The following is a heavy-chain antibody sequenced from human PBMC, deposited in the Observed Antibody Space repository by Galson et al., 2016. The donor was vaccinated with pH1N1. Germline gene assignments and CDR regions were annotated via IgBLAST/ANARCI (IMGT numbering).Heavy chain of an antibody. V-gene: IGHV3-7*01. Sequence: SLRLSCAVSGFTFTDYWMSWVRQTPGKGLEWVANIKQDGSVKYYVDSVRGRFTISRDNAKNSLYLQMNSLRAEDTAVYYCSRKGRPDYWGQGTLVTVSS. J-gene: IGHJ4*02. CDR2: IKQDGSVK. CDR3: SRKGRPDY. CDR1: GFTFTDYW.